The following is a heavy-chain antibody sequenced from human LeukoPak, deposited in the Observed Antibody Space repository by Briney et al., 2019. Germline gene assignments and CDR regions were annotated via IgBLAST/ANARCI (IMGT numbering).Heavy chain of an antibody. CDR1: GGSVSVFY. CDR2: IYYTET. J-gene: IGHJ5*02. CDR3: ARAGNWNYWFHP. Sequence: SETLSLTCTVSGGSVSVFYWSWIRQSPGKGLEWIGYIYYTETSYNPSLKSRVTISADTSKNQFSLKLYSVTAADTAVYFCARAGNWNYWFHPLVQATLVTVSS. V-gene: IGHV4-59*02. D-gene: IGHD1-7*01.